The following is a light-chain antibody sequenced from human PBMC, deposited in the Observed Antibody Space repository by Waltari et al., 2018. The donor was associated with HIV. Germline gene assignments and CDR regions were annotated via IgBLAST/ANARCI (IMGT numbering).Light chain of an antibody. CDR1: RSNIGAHYG. J-gene: IGLJ3*02. CDR3: QSYDSSLSTVL. V-gene: IGLV1-40*01. CDR2: SDH. Sequence: QSVLTQPPSVSRAPGQTVTISCTGSRSNIGAHYGVNWYQQRPGTAPRLLIFSDHNRPSGVPDRFSGSRSGTSASLAITGLQAEDESDYYCQSYDSSLSTVLFGGGTKLTVL.